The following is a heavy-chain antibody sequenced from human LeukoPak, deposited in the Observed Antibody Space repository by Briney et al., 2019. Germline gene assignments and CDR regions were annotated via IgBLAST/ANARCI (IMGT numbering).Heavy chain of an antibody. CDR2: IIGSGGST. J-gene: IGHJ4*02. D-gene: IGHD6-6*01. CDR3: AKDLTWIAARHGPRDY. Sequence: GGSLRLSCTASGFTFSSYAMNWVRQAPGKGLEWVSGIIGSGGSTYHADSVKGRFTISRDNSKNTLYLHMNSLRAEDTAVYYCAKDLTWIAARHGPRDYWGQGTLVTVSS. CDR1: GFTFSSYA. V-gene: IGHV3-23*01.